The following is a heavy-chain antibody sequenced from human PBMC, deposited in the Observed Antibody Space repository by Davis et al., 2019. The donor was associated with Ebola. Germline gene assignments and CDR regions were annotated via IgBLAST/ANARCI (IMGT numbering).Heavy chain of an antibody. CDR3: VRDGVIILTAFYGDVF. Sequence: PGGSLRLSCAASGFSFSNTAMTWVRQAPGKGLEWVAVISHISDGIYYADSVNGRFTISRDNSKNTLYLQMDSLRIDDTAVYFCVRDGVIILTAFYGDVFWGQGTPVTVSS. D-gene: IGHD3-3*01. CDR2: ISHISDGI. CDR1: GFSFSNTA. V-gene: IGHV3-23*01. J-gene: IGHJ4*02.